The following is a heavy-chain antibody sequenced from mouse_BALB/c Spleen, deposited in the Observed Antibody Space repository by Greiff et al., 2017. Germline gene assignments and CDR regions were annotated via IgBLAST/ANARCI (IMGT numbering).Heavy chain of an antibody. J-gene: IGHJ4*01. CDR2: IYPGNSDT. CDR1: GYTFTSYW. CDR3: TSLGSSYGAMDY. D-gene: IGHD1-1*01. Sequence: EVQLQQSGTVLARPGASVKMSCKASGYTFTSYWMHWVKQRPGQGLEWIGAIYPGNSDTSYNQKFKGKAKLTAVTSTSTAYMELSSLTNEDSAVYYCTSLGSSYGAMDYWGQGTSVTVSS. V-gene: IGHV1-5*01.